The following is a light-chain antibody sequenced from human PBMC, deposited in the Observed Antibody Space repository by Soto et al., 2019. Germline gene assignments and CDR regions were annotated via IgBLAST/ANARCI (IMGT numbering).Light chain of an antibody. CDR2: EVT. CDR3: SSYAGSNLYV. V-gene: IGLV2-8*01. J-gene: IGLJ1*01. CDR1: SSDVGDYNS. Sequence: QSALTQPPSASGSPGQSVTISCTGTSSDVGDYNSVSWYQQHPGKAPKLIMYEVTKRPSGVPDRFSGSKSGNTASLTVSGLQAEDEADYYCSSYAGSNLYVFGSGTKVTVL.